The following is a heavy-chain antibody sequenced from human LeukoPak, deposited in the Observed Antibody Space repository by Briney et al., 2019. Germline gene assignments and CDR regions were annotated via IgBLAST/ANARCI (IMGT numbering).Heavy chain of an antibody. D-gene: IGHD3-10*01. J-gene: IGHJ4*02. CDR1: GYTFTIYG. CDR2: ISAYNSNT. CDR3: ARDRIDGGSRILDY. Sequence: ASVNVSCTASGYTFTIYGISWVRQAPGQGLEWMGWISAYNSNTNYAQKLQGRVTMTTDTSTSTAYMELRSLRSDDTAVYYCARDRIDGGSRILDYWGQGTLVTVSS. V-gene: IGHV1-18*01.